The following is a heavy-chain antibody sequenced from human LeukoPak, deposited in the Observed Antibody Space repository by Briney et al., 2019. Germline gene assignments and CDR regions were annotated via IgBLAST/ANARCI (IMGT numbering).Heavy chain of an antibody. CDR3: ARRRRDGYNFYFDF. V-gene: IGHV4-31*03. Sequence: SETLSLTCNVSGVSITTGSYYWTWIRQHPGKGLEWIGFIYYSGRTDYSPSLKSRAAISLDTSKNQFSLKLNSVTAADTAVYYCARRRRDGYNFYFDFWGQGSLVAVSS. CDR2: IYYSGRT. D-gene: IGHD5-24*01. J-gene: IGHJ4*02. CDR1: GVSITTGSYY.